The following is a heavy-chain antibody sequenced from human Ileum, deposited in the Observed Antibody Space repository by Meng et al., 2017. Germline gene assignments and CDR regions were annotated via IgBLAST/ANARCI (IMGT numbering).Heavy chain of an antibody. CDR3: AREGAYNGGDY. J-gene: IGHJ4*02. Sequence: QAKLVQSGAEVKKPGASGKVACKASGYTFTTYGISWVRQAPGQGLEWMGWMNTDKGNTNYAQKFQGRVTMTRDTSTSTAYMELRSLRSDDTAVYYCAREGAYNGGDYWGQGTLVTVSS. V-gene: IGHV1-18*01. CDR2: MNTDKGNT. D-gene: IGHD1-1*01. CDR1: GYTFTTYG.